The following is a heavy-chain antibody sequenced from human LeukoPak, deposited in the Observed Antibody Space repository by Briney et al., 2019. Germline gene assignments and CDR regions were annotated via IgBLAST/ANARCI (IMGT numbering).Heavy chain of an antibody. Sequence: ASVKVSCKASGYTFTGYYMHWVRQAPGQGLEWMGWINPNSGGTNYAQKFQGRVTMTRDTSISTAYMELSRLRSDDTAVYYCARDPRFSSGRYSSHFDYWGQGTLVTVSS. CDR1: GYTFTGYY. CDR2: INPNSGGT. J-gene: IGHJ4*02. CDR3: ARDPRFSSGRYSSHFDY. D-gene: IGHD6-19*01. V-gene: IGHV1-2*02.